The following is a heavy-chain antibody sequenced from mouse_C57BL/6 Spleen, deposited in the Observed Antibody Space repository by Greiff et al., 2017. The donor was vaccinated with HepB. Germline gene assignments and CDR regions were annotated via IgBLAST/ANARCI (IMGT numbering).Heavy chain of an antibody. Sequence: EVHLVESGPGMVKPSQSLSLTCTVTGYSITSGYDWHWIRHFPGNKLEWMGYISYSGSTNYNPSLKSRISITHDTSKNHFFLKLNSVTTEDTATYYCAREGDYGNYVLAYWGQGTLVTVSA. CDR3: AREGDYGNYVLAY. CDR1: GYSITSGYD. D-gene: IGHD2-1*01. CDR2: ISYSGST. J-gene: IGHJ3*01. V-gene: IGHV3-1*01.